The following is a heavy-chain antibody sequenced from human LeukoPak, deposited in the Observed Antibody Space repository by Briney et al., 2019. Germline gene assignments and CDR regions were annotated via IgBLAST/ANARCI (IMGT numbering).Heavy chain of an antibody. D-gene: IGHD7-27*01. CDR3: ARGSNWGSRVYYFDY. J-gene: IGHJ4*02. CDR1: GFTFSHYP. V-gene: IGHV3-30-3*01. CDR2: ISYDGSNK. Sequence: GGSLRLSCAASGFTFSHYPMHWVRQAPGKGLEWVAFISYDGSNKSYADSVKGRFTISRDNSKNTLYLQMNSLRAEDTAVYYCARGSNWGSRVYYFDYWGQGTLVTVSS.